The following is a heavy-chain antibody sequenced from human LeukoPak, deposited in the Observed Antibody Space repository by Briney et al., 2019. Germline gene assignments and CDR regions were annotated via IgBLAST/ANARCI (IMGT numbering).Heavy chain of an antibody. CDR2: IYYSGST. J-gene: IGHJ5*02. V-gene: IGHV4-39*01. CDR3: ARLNSGGSWGEYNWFDP. D-gene: IGHD2-15*01. CDR1: GGSISSSSYY. Sequence: SETLSLTCTVSGGSISSSSYYWGWIRQSPGKGLEWIGSIYYSGSTYYNPSLKSRVTISVDTSKNQFSLKLSSVTAADTAVYYCARLNSGGSWGEYNWFDPWGQGTLVTVSS.